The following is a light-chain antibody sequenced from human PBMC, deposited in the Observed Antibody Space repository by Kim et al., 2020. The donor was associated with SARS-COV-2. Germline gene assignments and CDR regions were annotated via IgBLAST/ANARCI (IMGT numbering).Light chain of an antibody. CDR2: GKN. CDR1: SLRSYY. Sequence: SSELTQDPAVSVALGQTVRITCQGDSLRSYYASWYQQKPGQAPVLVIYGKNNRPSGIPDRFSGFSSGNTASLTITGAQAEDEADYYCNSRDSSGNYLVFG. CDR3: NSRDSSGNYLV. J-gene: IGLJ1*01. V-gene: IGLV3-19*01.